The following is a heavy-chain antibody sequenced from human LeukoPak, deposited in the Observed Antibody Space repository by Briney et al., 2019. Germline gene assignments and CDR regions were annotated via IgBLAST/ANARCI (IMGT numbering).Heavy chain of an antibody. V-gene: IGHV3-13*01. Sequence: PGGSLRLSCAASGFTFRSYDMHGVREATGKGLDWDSAIGTAGDTYYPGSVKGRFTISRENAKNSLYLQMNSLRAGDTAVYYCAAANLRLGELSLYYWGQGTLVTVSS. CDR3: AAANLRLGELSLYY. J-gene: IGHJ4*02. CDR1: GFTFRSYD. CDR2: IGTAGDT. D-gene: IGHD3-16*02.